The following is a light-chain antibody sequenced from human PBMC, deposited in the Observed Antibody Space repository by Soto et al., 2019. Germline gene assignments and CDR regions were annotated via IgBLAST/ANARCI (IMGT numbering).Light chain of an antibody. V-gene: IGLV2-14*03. Sequence: QSALTQPAPVSGSPGQSITISCTGTSSDVGGYNYVSWYQQYPGKAPRLIIYDVSNRPSGVSNRFSGSKSGNRASLTISGRRAEDEADYYCRSYSSSSTLCVFGTGTKVTVL. J-gene: IGLJ1*01. CDR2: DVS. CDR1: SSDVGGYNY. CDR3: RSYSSSSTLCV.